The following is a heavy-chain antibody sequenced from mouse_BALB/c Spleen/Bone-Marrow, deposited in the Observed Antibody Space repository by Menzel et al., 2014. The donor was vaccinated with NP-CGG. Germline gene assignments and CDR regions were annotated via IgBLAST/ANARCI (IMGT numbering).Heavy chain of an antibody. J-gene: IGHJ2*01. CDR2: INPYNGAT. CDR3: ARAAYYFDY. Sequence: VQLQQSGSELVKPGASVKISCKASGYSFTGYYMHWVKQSHVKSLEWIGRINPYNGATSYNQNFKDKASLTVDKSSSTAYMELHSLTSEDSAVYYCARAAYYFDYWGQGTTLTVSS. CDR1: GYSFTGYY. D-gene: IGHD1-2*01. V-gene: IGHV1-31*01.